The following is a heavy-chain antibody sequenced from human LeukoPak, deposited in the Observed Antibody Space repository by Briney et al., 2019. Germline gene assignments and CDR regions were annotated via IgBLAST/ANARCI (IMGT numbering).Heavy chain of an antibody. CDR2: INHSGST. CDR1: GYSISSGYY. D-gene: IGHD3-9*01. J-gene: IGHJ4*02. V-gene: IGHV4-38-2*02. CDR3: ARRYYDILTGYYLDY. Sequence: SETLSLTCTVSGYSISSGYYWSWIRQPPGKGLEWIGEINHSGSTNYNPSLKSRVTISVDTSKNQFSLKLSSVTAADTAVYYCARRYYDILTGYYLDYWGQGTLVTVSS.